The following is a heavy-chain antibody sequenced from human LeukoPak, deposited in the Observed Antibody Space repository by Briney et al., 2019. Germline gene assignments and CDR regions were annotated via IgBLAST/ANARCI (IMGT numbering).Heavy chain of an antibody. V-gene: IGHV3-33*01. J-gene: IGHJ4*02. CDR2: IWYDGSNK. CDR1: EFTFSSYG. CDR3: ARDSWLGELLYYFDY. D-gene: IGHD3-10*01. Sequence: GGSLRLSCAASEFTFSSYGMHRVRQAPGKGLEWVAVIWYDGSNKYYADSVKGRFTISRDNSKNTLYLQMNSLRAEDTAVYYCARDSWLGELLYYFDYWGQRTLVTVSS.